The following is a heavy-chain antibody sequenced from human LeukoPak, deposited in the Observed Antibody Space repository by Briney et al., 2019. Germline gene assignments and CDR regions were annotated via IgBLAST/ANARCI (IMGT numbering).Heavy chain of an antibody. V-gene: IGHV3-74*01. CDR3: ASAFCSGSGCYQHYFDY. CDR1: GLSFSIYW. J-gene: IGHJ4*02. D-gene: IGHD2-15*01. CDR2: INSDGSST. Sequence: PGGSLRLSCAASGLSFSIYWMHWVRQAPGEELVWVSRINSDGSSTTYADSVKGRFSISRDNAKNTVYLQMNSLRPEDAAVYYCASAFCSGSGCYQHYFDYWGQGTLVTVSS.